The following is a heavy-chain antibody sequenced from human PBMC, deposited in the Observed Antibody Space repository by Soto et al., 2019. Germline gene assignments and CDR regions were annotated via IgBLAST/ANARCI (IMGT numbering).Heavy chain of an antibody. Sequence: ASVKVSCKASGYTFTGYYMHWVRQAPGQGLEWMGWINPNSGGTNYAQKFQGRVTMTRDTSISTAYMELSRLRSDDTAVYYCARVKGIVGALDAFDIWGQGTMVTVSS. D-gene: IGHD1-26*01. V-gene: IGHV1-2*02. CDR3: ARVKGIVGALDAFDI. CDR2: INPNSGGT. J-gene: IGHJ3*02. CDR1: GYTFTGYY.